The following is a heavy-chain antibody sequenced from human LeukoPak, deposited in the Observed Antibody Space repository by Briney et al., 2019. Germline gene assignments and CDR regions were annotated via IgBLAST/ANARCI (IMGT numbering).Heavy chain of an antibody. CDR2: IIPIFGTA. Sequence: SVKVSCKASGGTFSSYAISWVRQAPGHGLEWMGGIIPIFGTANYAQKFQGRVTITADESTSTAYMELSSLRSEDTAVYYCAREATGWFDPWGQGTLVTVSS. CDR3: AREATGWFDP. V-gene: IGHV1-69*01. CDR1: GGTFSSYA. D-gene: IGHD1-26*01. J-gene: IGHJ5*02.